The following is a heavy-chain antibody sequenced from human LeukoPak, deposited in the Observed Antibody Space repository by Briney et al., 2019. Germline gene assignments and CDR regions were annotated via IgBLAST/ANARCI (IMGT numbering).Heavy chain of an antibody. Sequence: GGSLNLPCPAPGLTFTSNAMSWVRQPPGKGLEGFSAISGSGGSTYYADSVKGRFTISRDNSKNTLYLQMNSLRAEDTAVYYCAKDKTMVRGVIDWFDPWGQGTLVTVSS. J-gene: IGHJ5*02. CDR2: ISGSGGST. CDR3: AKDKTMVRGVIDWFDP. D-gene: IGHD3-10*01. CDR1: GLTFTSNA. V-gene: IGHV3-23*01.